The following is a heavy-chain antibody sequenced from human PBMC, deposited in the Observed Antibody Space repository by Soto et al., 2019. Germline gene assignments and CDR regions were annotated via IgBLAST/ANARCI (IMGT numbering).Heavy chain of an antibody. J-gene: IGHJ6*02. Sequence: GGSLRLSCAASGFTFDDYAMHWVRQAPGKGLEWVSGISWNSGSIGYADSVKGRFTISRDNAKHSLYLQMNSLRAEDTALYYCAKKIIRAVGVRGVIRLGMDVWGQGTTVTVSS. CDR3: AKKIIRAVGVRGVIRLGMDV. CDR1: GFTFDDYA. D-gene: IGHD3-10*01. V-gene: IGHV3-9*01. CDR2: ISWNSGSI.